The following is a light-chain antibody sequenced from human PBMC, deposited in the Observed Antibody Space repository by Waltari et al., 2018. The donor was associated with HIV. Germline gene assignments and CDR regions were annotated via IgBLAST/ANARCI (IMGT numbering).Light chain of an antibody. J-gene: IGKJ3*01. CDR3: QQSGDSPFP. Sequence: EIVLTQFPGTLSLSPGDRATLSCRASQSVASTYLAWYQQRPGQPPRLLIYGAATRASGIPDRFSGSGAGTDFTLTISRLEPEDFVVYYCQQSGDSPFPFGPGTKVEI. CDR1: QSVASTY. CDR2: GAA. V-gene: IGKV3-20*01.